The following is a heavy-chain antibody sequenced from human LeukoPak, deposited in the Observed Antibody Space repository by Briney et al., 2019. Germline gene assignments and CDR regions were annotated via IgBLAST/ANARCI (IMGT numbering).Heavy chain of an antibody. CDR3: ARDLLNEGNHLDY. J-gene: IGHJ4*02. CDR1: GFTFSSYW. Sequence: GGSLRLSCAASGFTFSSYWMSWVRQAPGEGLEWVAKINQDGTEKAYVDSVRGRFTISRDNAKNSLFLQMNSLRAEDTAVYYCARDLLNEGNHLDYWGQGTLVTVSS. CDR2: INQDGTEK. V-gene: IGHV3-7*03. D-gene: IGHD4-23*01.